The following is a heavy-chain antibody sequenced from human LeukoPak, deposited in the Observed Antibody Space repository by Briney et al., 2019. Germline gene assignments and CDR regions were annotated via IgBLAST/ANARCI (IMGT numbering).Heavy chain of an antibody. V-gene: IGHV4-34*01. CDR3: ARRLYYDSSGYYPFGY. Sequence: KPSETLSLTCAVYGGSFSGYYWSWIRQPPGKGLEWIGEINHSGSTNYNPSLKSRVTISVDTSKNQFSLKLSSVTAADTAVYYCARRLYYDSSGYYPFGYWGQGTLVTISS. CDR2: INHSGST. CDR1: GGSFSGYY. D-gene: IGHD3-22*01. J-gene: IGHJ4*02.